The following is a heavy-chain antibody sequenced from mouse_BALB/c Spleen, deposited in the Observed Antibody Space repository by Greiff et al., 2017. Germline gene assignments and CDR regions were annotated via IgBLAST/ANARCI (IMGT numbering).Heavy chain of an antibody. CDR1: GYAFSSYW. CDR2: IYPGDGDT. V-gene: IGHV1-80*01. CDR3: ARSGALVRGGAWLAY. D-gene: IGHD1-2*01. Sequence: QVQLKESGAELVRPGSSVKISCKASGYAFSSYWMNWVKQRPGQGLEWIGQIYPGDGDTNYNGKFKGKATLTADKSSSTAYMQLSSLTSEDSAVYFWARSGALVRGGAWLAYWGQGTLVTVSA. J-gene: IGHJ3*01.